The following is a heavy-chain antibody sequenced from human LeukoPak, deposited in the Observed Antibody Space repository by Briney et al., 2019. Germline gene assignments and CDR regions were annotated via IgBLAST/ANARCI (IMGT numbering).Heavy chain of an antibody. D-gene: IGHD3-10*01. CDR3: ATDWTLRGVPTFLDP. Sequence: PGGSLRLSCAASGFTFSSYEMNWVRQAPGKGLEWVSYISSSGSTIYYADSVKGRFTISRDNAKNSLYLQMNSLRAEDTAVYYCATDWTLRGVPTFLDPWGQGTVVSVSS. CDR2: ISSSGSTI. J-gene: IGHJ5*02. V-gene: IGHV3-48*03. CDR1: GFTFSSYE.